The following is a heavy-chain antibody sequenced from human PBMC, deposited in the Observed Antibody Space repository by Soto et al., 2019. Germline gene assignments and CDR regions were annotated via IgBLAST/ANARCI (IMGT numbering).Heavy chain of an antibody. CDR1: GGTFSSYA. CDR3: AGTTVVTPYYYGMDV. J-gene: IGHJ6*02. CDR2: IIPIFGTA. D-gene: IGHD4-17*01. V-gene: IGHV1-69*06. Sequence: QVQLVQSGAEVKKPGSSVKFSCKASGGTFSSYAISWVRQAPGQGLEWMGGIIPIFGTAHYAQQFQGSVTITADKSTSTAYMELSRLRSEDTAVYYCAGTTVVTPYYYGMDVWGQGTTVTVSS.